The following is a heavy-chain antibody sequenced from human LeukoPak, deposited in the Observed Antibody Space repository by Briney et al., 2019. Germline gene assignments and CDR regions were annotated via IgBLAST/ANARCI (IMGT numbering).Heavy chain of an antibody. CDR2: ISSNGDST. Sequence: GGSLRLSCSASGFTFNSCAMHWVRQAPGKGLESVSAISSNGDSTYYADSVKGRFTISRDNSKNTLYLQMSSLRAEDTAFYYCVKDLYASSIGFCENWGQGTVHSLSS. CDR1: GFTFNSCA. CDR3: VKDLYASSIGFCEN. D-gene: IGHD2/OR15-2a*01. J-gene: IGHJ1*01. V-gene: IGHV3-64D*06.